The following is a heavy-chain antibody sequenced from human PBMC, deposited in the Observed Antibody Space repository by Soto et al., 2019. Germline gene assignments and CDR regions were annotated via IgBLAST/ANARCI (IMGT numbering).Heavy chain of an antibody. J-gene: IGHJ6*02. CDR3: ARPLAKYCSSTSCYDYYYGMDV. CDR2: IYPGDSDT. Sequence: GESLKISCKGSGYSFTSYWIGWVRQMPGKGLEWMGIIYPGDSDTRYSPSFQGQVTISADKSISTAYLQWSSLKAPDTAMYYCARPLAKYCSSTSCYDYYYGMDVWGQGTTVTVSS. V-gene: IGHV5-51*01. D-gene: IGHD2-2*01. CDR1: GYSFTSYW.